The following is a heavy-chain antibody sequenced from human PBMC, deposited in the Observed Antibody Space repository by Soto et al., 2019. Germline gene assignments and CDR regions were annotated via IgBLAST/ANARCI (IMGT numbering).Heavy chain of an antibody. Sequence: EVQLVESGGGLVKPGGSLRLSCAASGFTFSSYSMNWVRQAPGKGLEWVSSISSSSSYIYYADSVKGRFTISRDNAKNSLYLQMNSLRAEDTAVYYCARDFFLTGSLLGTRYYYGMDVWGQGTTVTVSS. D-gene: IGHD3-9*01. J-gene: IGHJ6*02. CDR1: GFTFSSYS. CDR2: ISSSSSYI. CDR3: ARDFFLTGSLLGTRYYYGMDV. V-gene: IGHV3-21*01.